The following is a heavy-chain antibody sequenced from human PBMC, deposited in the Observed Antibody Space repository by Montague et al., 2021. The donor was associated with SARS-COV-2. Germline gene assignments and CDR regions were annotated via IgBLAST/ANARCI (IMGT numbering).Heavy chain of an antibody. CDR2: ITYSART. CDR3: ASSYYYGSGTYVYNYYMDV. V-gene: IGHV4-39*01. J-gene: IGHJ6*03. CDR1: GGSVSSSSCC. D-gene: IGHD3-10*01. Sequence: SETLSLTCTVSGGSVSSSSCCWGRLRQAPGMGWNGVVNITYSARTNSTLTLQSPLTISIDSSQFQFSLRSSSVTAAATSVYYCASSYYYGSGTYVYNYYMDVWGQGTTVTVSS.